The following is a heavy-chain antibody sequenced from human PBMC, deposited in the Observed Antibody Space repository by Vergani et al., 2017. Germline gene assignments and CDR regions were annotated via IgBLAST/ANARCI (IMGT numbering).Heavy chain of an antibody. CDR2: IYHSGST. CDR3: ARAIAAAGIVWFDP. CDR1: GGSISSGGYS. Sequence: QLQLQESGSGLVKPSLTLSLTCAVSGGSISSGGYSWSWIRQPPGKGLEWIGYIYHSGSTYYNPSLKSRVTISVDRSKNQFSLKLSSVTAADTAVYYCARAIAAAGIVWFDPWGQGTLVTVSS. J-gene: IGHJ5*02. V-gene: IGHV4-30-2*01. D-gene: IGHD6-13*01.